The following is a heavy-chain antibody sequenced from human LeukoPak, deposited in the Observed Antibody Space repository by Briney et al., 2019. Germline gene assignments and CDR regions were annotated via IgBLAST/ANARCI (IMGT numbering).Heavy chain of an antibody. CDR3: ARGIWSGYNWFDP. Sequence: SETLSLTCAVYGGSFSGYHWSWIRQPPGKGLEWIGEINHSGSTNYNPSLKSRVTISVDTSKNQFSLKLSSVTAADTAVYYCARGIWSGYNWFDPWGQGTLVTVSS. CDR2: INHSGST. CDR1: GGSFSGYH. V-gene: IGHV4-34*01. J-gene: IGHJ5*02. D-gene: IGHD3-3*01.